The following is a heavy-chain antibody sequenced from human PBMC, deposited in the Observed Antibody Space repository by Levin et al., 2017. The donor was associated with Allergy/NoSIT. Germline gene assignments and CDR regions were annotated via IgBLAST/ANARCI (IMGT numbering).Heavy chain of an antibody. CDR1: GFTFSNYW. V-gene: IGHV3-74*01. J-gene: IGHJ6*03. CDR2: INRDGSTT. Sequence: TGGSLRLSCAASGFTFSNYWMHWVRQAPGKGLVWVSRINRDGSTTNYADSVKGRFTISRDNAKNTLFLQMNSLRAEDTAVYYCARESVDSLVRYYYMDVWGKGTTVTVSS. CDR3: ARESVDSLVRYYYMDV. D-gene: IGHD3-10*01.